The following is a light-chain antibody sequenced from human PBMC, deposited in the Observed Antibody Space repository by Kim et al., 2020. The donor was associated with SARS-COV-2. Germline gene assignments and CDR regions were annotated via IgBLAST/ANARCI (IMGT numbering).Light chain of an antibody. CDR3: QQYNNWPPLT. J-gene: IGKJ4*01. CDR1: QSVSSN. V-gene: IGKV3-15*01. Sequence: EIVMTQSPATLSVSPGERATLSCRASQSVSSNLAWYQQKPDQAPRLLIYAASTRATGIPARFSGSGSGTEFTLTISSLQSEDFAVYYCQQYNNWPPLTFGGGTKVEI. CDR2: AAS.